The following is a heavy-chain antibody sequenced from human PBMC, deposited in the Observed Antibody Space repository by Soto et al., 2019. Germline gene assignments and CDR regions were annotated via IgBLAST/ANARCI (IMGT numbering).Heavy chain of an antibody. CDR2: IRSKPYGGTT. V-gene: IGHV3-49*03. CDR3: TRMDSGYAIFDD. J-gene: IGHJ4*02. Sequence: SLRLSCTTFGFTFEDYGINWFRQAPGKGLEWVGFIRSKPYGGTTEYAASVKGRFTISRDVSKTIAYLQMNSLKIEDTGLYYCTRMDSGYAIFDDWGQGTLVTVSS. D-gene: IGHD5-12*01. CDR1: GFTFEDYG.